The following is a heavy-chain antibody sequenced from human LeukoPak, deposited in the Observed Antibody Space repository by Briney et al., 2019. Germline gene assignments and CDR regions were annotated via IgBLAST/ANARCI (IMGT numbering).Heavy chain of an antibody. D-gene: IGHD2-15*01. J-gene: IGHJ6*03. Sequence: PGGSVRLSCAASGFTVSSNYMSWVRQAPGKGLEWVSVIYSGGSTYYADSVKGRFTISRDNSKNTLYLQMNSLRAEDTAVYYCARGVSTPDYYYRDVWGKGTTVTVSS. CDR2: IYSGGST. V-gene: IGHV3-53*01. CDR1: GFTVSSNY. CDR3: ARGVSTPDYYYRDV.